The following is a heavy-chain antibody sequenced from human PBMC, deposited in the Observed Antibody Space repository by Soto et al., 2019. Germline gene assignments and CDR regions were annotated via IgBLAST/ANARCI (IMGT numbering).Heavy chain of an antibody. CDR3: AIVLGSLSPRTKNITIFGVAPYYSDY. V-gene: IGHV1-69*13. Sequence: GGSVEVSCKASGGTFSSYAISWVRQAPGQGLERMGGIIPIFGTANYAQKFQGRVTIAADESTSTAYMELSSLRSEDTAVYYCAIVLGSLSPRTKNITIFGVAPYYSDYWGQGTLVTVSS. CDR1: GGTFSSYA. J-gene: IGHJ4*02. CDR2: IIPIFGTA. D-gene: IGHD3-3*01.